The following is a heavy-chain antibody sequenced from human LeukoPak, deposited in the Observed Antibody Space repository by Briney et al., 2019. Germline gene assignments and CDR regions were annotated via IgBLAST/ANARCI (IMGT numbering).Heavy chain of an antibody. J-gene: IGHJ4*02. CDR1: GYTFTDYY. D-gene: IGHD1-26*01. CDR2: INPNSGAT. V-gene: IGHV1-2*02. Sequence: ASVKVSCKASGYTFTDYYMHWVRQAPGQGLEWMGWINPNSGATNYAQKFQGRVTMTRDTSISTVYMELSRPRSDDTAIFYCARGRYVGELVGYFDYWGQGTLVTVSS. CDR3: ARGRYVGELVGYFDY.